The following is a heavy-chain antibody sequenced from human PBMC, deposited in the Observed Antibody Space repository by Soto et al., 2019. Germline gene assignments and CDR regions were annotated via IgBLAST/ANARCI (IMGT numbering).Heavy chain of an antibody. CDR3: ARRGEWFGER. Sequence: QVQLVQSGAEVKKPGSSVKVSCKASGGTFSSYTIRWVRQAPGQGLEWMGRIIPILGIANYAQKFQGRVTITADKSTSTAYMELSSLRSEDTDVYYCARRGEWFGERWGQGTLVTVSS. J-gene: IGHJ4*02. D-gene: IGHD3-10*01. V-gene: IGHV1-69*02. CDR2: IIPILGIA. CDR1: GGTFSSYT.